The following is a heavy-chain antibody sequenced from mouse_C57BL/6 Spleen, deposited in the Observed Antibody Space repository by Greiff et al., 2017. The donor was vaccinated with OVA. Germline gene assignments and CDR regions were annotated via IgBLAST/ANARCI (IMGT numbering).Heavy chain of an antibody. J-gene: IGHJ1*03. D-gene: IGHD1-1*01. CDR1: GFTFSSYA. Sequence: EVNLVESGEGLVKPGGSLKLSCAASGFTFSSYAMSWVRQTPEKRLEWVAYISSGGDYIYYADTVKGRFTISRDNARNTLYLQTSSLKSEETAMYYCTRGDGITTVVASRWFDVWGTGTPVTVSS. CDR2: ISSGGDYI. CDR3: TRGDGITTVVASRWFDV. V-gene: IGHV5-9-1*02.